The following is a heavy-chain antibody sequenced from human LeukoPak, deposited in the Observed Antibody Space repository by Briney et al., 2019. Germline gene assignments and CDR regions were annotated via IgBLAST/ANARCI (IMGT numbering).Heavy chain of an antibody. CDR3: ARRVLYYDSSGYGTYYYYMDV. J-gene: IGHJ6*03. V-gene: IGHV3-7*01. CDR1: GFTFSSYW. Sequence: GGSLRLSCAPSGFTFSSYWMGWGRQAPGKWMEWVANITQDGRETYYVDSVKGRFTISRDNAKNSLYLQMNSLRAEDTAVYYCARRVLYYDSSGYGTYYYYMDVWGKGTTVTVSS. D-gene: IGHD3-22*01. CDR2: ITQDGRET.